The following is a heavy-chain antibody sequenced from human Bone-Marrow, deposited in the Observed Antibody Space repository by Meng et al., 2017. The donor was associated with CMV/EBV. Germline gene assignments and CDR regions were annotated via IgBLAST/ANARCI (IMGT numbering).Heavy chain of an antibody. J-gene: IGHJ4*02. CDR1: GGSFSGYY. V-gene: IGHV4-34*01. CDR2: INHSGST. Sequence: SETLSLTCAVYGGSFSGYYWSWIRQPPGKGLEWIGEINHSGSTNYNPSLKSRVTISVDTSKNQFSLKLSSVTAADTAVYYRAGGAPPPHCSSTSCYTGTIDYWGQGTLVTVSS. CDR3: AGGAPPPHCSSTSCYTGTIDY. D-gene: IGHD2-2*02.